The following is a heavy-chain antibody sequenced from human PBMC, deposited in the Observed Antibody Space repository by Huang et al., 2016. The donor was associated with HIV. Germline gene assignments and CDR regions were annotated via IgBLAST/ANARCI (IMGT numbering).Heavy chain of an antibody. CDR2: IIPICGTA. J-gene: IGHJ4*02. V-gene: IGHV1-69*13. CDR1: GGTFSSYA. CDR3: ARARGYYDSSVSYYFDY. D-gene: IGHD3-22*01. Sequence: QVQLVQSGAEVKKPGSSVKVSCKASGGTFSSYAISWVRQAPGQRLEWMGGIIPICGTANYAQKFQGRVTITAEESTSTAYMELSSLRSEDTAVYYCARARGYYDSSVSYYFDYWGQGTLVTVSS.